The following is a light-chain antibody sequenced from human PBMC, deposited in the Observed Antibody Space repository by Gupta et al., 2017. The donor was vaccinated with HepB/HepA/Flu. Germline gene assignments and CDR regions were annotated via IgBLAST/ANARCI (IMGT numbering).Light chain of an antibody. CDR1: QTGLYSSNNKNY. Sequence: DIVMTQSPDSLAVSLGERATINCKSSQTGLYSSNNKNYLAWYQQKPGQPPKLLIYWASTRESGVPDRFSGSGSGTDFTLTISGLQAEDVAVYYCQQEDNIPVTFGGGTKVEIK. V-gene: IGKV4-1*01. CDR3: QQEDNIPVT. J-gene: IGKJ4*01. CDR2: WAS.